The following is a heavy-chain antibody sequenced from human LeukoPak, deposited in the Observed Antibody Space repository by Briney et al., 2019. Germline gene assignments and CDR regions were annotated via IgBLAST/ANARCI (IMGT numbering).Heavy chain of an antibody. CDR2: ISSSSSYI. D-gene: IGHD4-17*01. CDR1: GGSISSSN. J-gene: IGHJ4*02. Sequence: PSGTLSLTCAVSGGSISSSNWWSWVRQPPGKGLEWVSSISSSSSYIYYADSVKGRFTISRDNAKNSLYLQMNSLRAEDTAVYYCAREPYYGDYADYWGQGTLVTVSS. CDR3: AREPYYGDYADY. V-gene: IGHV3-21*01.